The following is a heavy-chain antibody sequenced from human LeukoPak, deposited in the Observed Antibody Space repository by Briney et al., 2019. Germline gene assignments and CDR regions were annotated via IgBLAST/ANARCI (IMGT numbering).Heavy chain of an antibody. D-gene: IGHD2-21*02. CDR3: GRARLVVTAIHC. Sequence: GGSLRLSCAASGFTFSNYAIHWVRQAPGKGLEYVSFISSNGGSTYYANSVEGRFTISRDNSKNTLSLHMGSMRVEDMAVYYCGRARLVVTAIHCWGTGTLVTVST. V-gene: IGHV3-64*01. CDR1: GFTFSNYA. J-gene: IGHJ4*02. CDR2: ISSNGGST.